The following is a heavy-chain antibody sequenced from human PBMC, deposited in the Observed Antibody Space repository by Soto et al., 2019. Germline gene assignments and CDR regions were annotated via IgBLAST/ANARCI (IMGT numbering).Heavy chain of an antibody. V-gene: IGHV3-73*02. Sequence: EVQLVESGGGLVQPGGSLKLSCAASGFTFSGSAMHWVRQASGKGLEWVGRIRSKANSYATAYAASVKGRFTISRDDSRNTAYRQMNSLKTEDTAVYYCTRHGIAVAGGDDYWGQGTLVTVSS. CDR3: TRHGIAVAGGDDY. CDR1: GFTFSGSA. CDR2: IRSKANSYAT. D-gene: IGHD6-19*01. J-gene: IGHJ4*02.